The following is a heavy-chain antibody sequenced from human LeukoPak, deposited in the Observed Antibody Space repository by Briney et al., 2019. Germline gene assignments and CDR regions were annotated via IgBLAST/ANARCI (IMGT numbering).Heavy chain of an antibody. CDR2: IRSKAYGGTT. CDR3: TRRYNYDSSGYYYVRDAFDI. Sequence: GGSLRLSCTASGFTFGDYVMSWVRQAPGKGLEWVGFIRSKAYGGTTKNAASVKGRFTISRDDSRSIAYLQMNSLKTEDTAVYYCTRRYNYDSSGYYYVRDAFDIWGQGTMVTVS. V-gene: IGHV3-49*04. J-gene: IGHJ3*02. D-gene: IGHD3-22*01. CDR1: GFTFGDYV.